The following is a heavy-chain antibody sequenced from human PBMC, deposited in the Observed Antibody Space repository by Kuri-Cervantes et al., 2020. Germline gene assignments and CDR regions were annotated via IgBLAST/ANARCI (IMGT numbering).Heavy chain of an antibody. CDR2: ISSSSSYI. CDR3: ARDGDGYCSSTSCHDI. V-gene: IGHV3-21*03. D-gene: IGHD2-2*01. J-gene: IGHJ3*02. CDR1: GFTFSSYS. Sequence: GGSLRLSCAASGFTFSSYSMNWVRQAPGKGLEWVSSISSSSSYIYYADSVKGRFTISRDNAKNSLYLQMNSLRAEDTAVYYCARDGDGYCSSTSCHDIWGQGTMVTVSS.